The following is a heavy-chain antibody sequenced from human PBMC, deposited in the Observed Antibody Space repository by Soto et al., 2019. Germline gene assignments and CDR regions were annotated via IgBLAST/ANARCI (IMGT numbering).Heavy chain of an antibody. CDR1: GYTFTSYG. Sequence: ASLKVSCKASGYTFTSYGISWVRQAPGQGLEWMGWISAYNGNTNYAQKLQGRVTMTTDTSTSTAYMELRSLRSDDTAVYYCARDLEGWAAYNHDAFDSWGQGTMVTVS. D-gene: IGHD3-3*01. CDR3: ARDLEGWAAYNHDAFDS. CDR2: ISAYNGNT. V-gene: IGHV1-18*01. J-gene: IGHJ3*02.